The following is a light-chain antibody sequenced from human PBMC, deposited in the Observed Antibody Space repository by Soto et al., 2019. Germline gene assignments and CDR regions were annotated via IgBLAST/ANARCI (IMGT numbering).Light chain of an antibody. Sequence: QAVVTQPPSASGTPGQRVTISCSGSSSNIGSNYVYWYQQLPGTAPKLLIYRNNQRPSGVPDRFSGSKSGPSASLAISGVRSEDEADYYCTAWDDTLRGPLFGGGTKLTV. V-gene: IGLV1-47*01. CDR1: SSNIGSNY. CDR3: TAWDDTLRGPL. CDR2: RNN. J-gene: IGLJ2*01.